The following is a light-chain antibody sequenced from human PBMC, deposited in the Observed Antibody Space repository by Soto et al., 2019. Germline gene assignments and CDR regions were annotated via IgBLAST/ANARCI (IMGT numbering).Light chain of an antibody. CDR3: QQYYSPPRT. CDR1: QRVLYSSNNKNY. CDR2: WAS. Sequence: DIVMTQSPDSLAVPLGERATINCKSSQRVLYSSNNKNYLAWYQQKPGQPPKLLIYWASTRESRVPDRFSGSGSGTDFTLTIIILQAEDVALYFCQQYYSPPRTFGHGTNVDI. V-gene: IGKV4-1*01. J-gene: IGKJ1*01.